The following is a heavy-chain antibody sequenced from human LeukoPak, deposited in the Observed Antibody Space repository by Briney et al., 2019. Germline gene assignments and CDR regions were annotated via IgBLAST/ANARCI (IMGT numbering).Heavy chain of an antibody. CDR2: ISAYNGNT. CDR1: GYTFTSYG. CDR3: ASSRTYYYDSSGYLFDY. D-gene: IGHD3-22*01. Sequence: GASVKVSCKASGYTFTSYGISWVRQAPGQGLEWMGWISAYNGNTNYAQKLQGRVTMTTDTSTSTAYMELRGLRSDDTAVYYCASSRTYYYDSSGYLFDYWGQGTLVTVSS. J-gene: IGHJ4*02. V-gene: IGHV1-18*01.